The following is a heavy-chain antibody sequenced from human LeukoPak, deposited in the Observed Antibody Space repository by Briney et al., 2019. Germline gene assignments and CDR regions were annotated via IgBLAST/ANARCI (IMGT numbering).Heavy chain of an antibody. CDR1: GFTFSSSN. D-gene: IGHD3-22*01. J-gene: IGHJ3*01. Sequence: GGSLRLSCAASGFTFSSSNMNWVRQAPGKGLEWVASISARSSYIYYAESVKGRFTISRDNVKNSLFLQMNSLRAEDTALYYCVRDSYHDSRGDYRRNAFEFWGQGTMLTVTS. V-gene: IGHV3-21*01. CDR2: ISARSSYI. CDR3: VRDSYHDSRGDYRRNAFEF.